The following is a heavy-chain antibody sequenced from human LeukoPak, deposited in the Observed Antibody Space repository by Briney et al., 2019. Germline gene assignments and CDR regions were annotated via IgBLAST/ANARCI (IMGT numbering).Heavy chain of an antibody. D-gene: IGHD2-2*01. CDR3: AKDVDLNHQPMYYFDY. V-gene: IGHV3-33*06. J-gene: IGHJ4*02. CDR1: GFTFSSYG. Sequence: GGSLRLSCAASGFTFSSYGMHWVRQAPGKGLEWVAVIWYDGSNKYYADSVKGRFTISRDNSKNTLCLQMNSLRAEDTAVYYCAKDVDLNHQPMYYFDYWGQGTLVTVSS. CDR2: IWYDGSNK.